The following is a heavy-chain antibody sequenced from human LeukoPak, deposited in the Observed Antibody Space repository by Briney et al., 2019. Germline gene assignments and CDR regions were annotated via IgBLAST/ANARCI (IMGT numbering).Heavy chain of an antibody. CDR1: GFTFSSYG. CDR2: IWYDGSNK. J-gene: IGHJ5*02. Sequence: GGSLRLSCAASGFTFSSYGMHWVRQAPGKGLEWVAVIWYDGSNKYYADSVKGRFTISRDNAKNLLYLQMNSLRVEDTAMYYCARELVQNLDPWGQGTLVTVSS. D-gene: IGHD6-13*01. V-gene: IGHV3-33*01. CDR3: ARELVQNLDP.